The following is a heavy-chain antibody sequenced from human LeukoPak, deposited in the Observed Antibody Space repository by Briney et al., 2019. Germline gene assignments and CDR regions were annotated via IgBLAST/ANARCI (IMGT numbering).Heavy chain of an antibody. Sequence: GGSLRLSCAASGFTFSDYYMSWIRQAPGKGLEWVSYISSSGSTICYADSVKGRFTISRDNDLQMNSLRAEDTAVYYCARDHQLLTLDYWGQGTLVTVSS. CDR2: ISSSGSTI. D-gene: IGHD2-2*01. CDR3: ARDHQLLTLDY. V-gene: IGHV3-11*01. CDR1: GFTFSDYY. J-gene: IGHJ4*02.